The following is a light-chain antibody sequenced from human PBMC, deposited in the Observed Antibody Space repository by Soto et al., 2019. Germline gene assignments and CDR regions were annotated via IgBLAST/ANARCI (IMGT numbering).Light chain of an antibody. J-gene: IGKJ5*01. CDR1: QSVGTN. V-gene: IGKV3-15*01. CDR2: GAS. CDR3: QQFDSWPIT. Sequence: EIVLTQSPATLSVSPGERATLSCRATQSVGTNLAWYQQKPGHVHRLLISGASTRATDIPARFSGSGSGTEFTLTISSLQSEDLAVYYCQQFDSWPITFGQGTRLEIK.